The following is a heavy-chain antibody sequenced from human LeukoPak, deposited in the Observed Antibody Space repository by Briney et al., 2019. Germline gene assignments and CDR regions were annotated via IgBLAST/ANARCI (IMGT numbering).Heavy chain of an antibody. J-gene: IGHJ4*02. CDR3: AAWDYYDSSGDPSY. Sequence: GGSLRLSCAASGFTFSSYWMSWVRQAPGKGLEWVANIKQDGSEKYYVDSVKGRFTISRDNAKNSLYLQMNSLRAEDTAVYYCAAWDYYDSSGDPSYWGQGTLVTVSS. V-gene: IGHV3-7*01. CDR2: IKQDGSEK. D-gene: IGHD3-22*01. CDR1: GFTFSSYW.